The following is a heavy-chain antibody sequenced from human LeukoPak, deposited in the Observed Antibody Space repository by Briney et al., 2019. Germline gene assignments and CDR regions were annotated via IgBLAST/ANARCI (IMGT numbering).Heavy chain of an antibody. Sequence: SQTLSLTCAISGDSVSSNSATWTWIRQSPSRGLEWLGRTYYRSRWYNDYAVSVKSRITVNPDTSMNQFSLQLDSVILEDTAVYYCAREGGEVRGVLRYWGQGTLVTVSS. CDR2: TYYRSRWYN. J-gene: IGHJ4*02. V-gene: IGHV6-1*01. CDR3: AREGGEVRGVLRY. CDR1: GDSVSSNSAT. D-gene: IGHD3-10*01.